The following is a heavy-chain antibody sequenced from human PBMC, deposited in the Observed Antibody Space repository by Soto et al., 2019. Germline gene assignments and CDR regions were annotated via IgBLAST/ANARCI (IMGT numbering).Heavy chain of an antibody. V-gene: IGHV4-31*03. CDR2: IYYSGSS. Sequence: SETLSLTCSVSGDSISSSGYYWSWIRQRPGKGLEWIGNIYYSGSSYNNPSLKSRVTISVNTSKDQFSLNLRSVTAADTAVYYCARDSDYYSSGSFDYWGQGTLVTVSS. D-gene: IGHD3-10*01. J-gene: IGHJ4*02. CDR3: ARDSDYYSSGSFDY. CDR1: GDSISSSGYY.